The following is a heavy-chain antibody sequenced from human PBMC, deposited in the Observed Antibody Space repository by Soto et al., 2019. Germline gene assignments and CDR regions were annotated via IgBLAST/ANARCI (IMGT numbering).Heavy chain of an antibody. D-gene: IGHD1-7*01. CDR3: AKDRNYPRDQFHY. CDR2: ISANGQGI. CDR1: GFTFSTYA. J-gene: IGHJ4*02. V-gene: IGHV3-23*01. Sequence: PGGSLRLSCAASGFTFSTYALSWVRQAPGKGPEWVSAISANGQGIYYADSVRGRFTISRGNSKNTIFLHMDSLRAEDTAVYYCAKDRNYPRDQFHYWGQGTLVTVSS.